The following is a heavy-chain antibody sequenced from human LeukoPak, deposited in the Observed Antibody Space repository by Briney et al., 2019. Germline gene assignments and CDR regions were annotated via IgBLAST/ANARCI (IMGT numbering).Heavy chain of an antibody. V-gene: IGHV3-30-3*01. Sequence: PGGSLRLSCAASGFTFNSYAMHWVRQAPGKGLEWVAVISYDGSNKYYADSVKGRFTISRDNSKNTLYLQMNSLRAEDTAVYYCARDGVATNDSWGQGTLVTVSS. CDR2: ISYDGSNK. CDR3: ARDGVATNDS. CDR1: GFTFNSYA. J-gene: IGHJ4*02. D-gene: IGHD5-24*01.